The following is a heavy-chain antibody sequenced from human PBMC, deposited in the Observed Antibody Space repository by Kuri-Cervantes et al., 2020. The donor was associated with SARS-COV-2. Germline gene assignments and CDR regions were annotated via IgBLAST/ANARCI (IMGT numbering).Heavy chain of an antibody. CDR3: ARVPRGGYSSGWCNYYFDY. J-gene: IGHJ4*02. Sequence: ASVKVSCKASGYTFTGYYMHWVRQAPGQGLEWMGWINPNSGGTNYAQKFQGRVTMTRDTPISTAYMELSRLRSDDTAVYYCARVPRGGYSSGWCNYYFDYWGQGTLVTVSS. CDR2: INPNSGGT. V-gene: IGHV1-2*02. CDR1: GYTFTGYY. D-gene: IGHD6-19*01.